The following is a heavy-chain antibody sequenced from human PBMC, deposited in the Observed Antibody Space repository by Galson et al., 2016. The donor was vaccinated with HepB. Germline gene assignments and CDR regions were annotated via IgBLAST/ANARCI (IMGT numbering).Heavy chain of an antibody. J-gene: IGHJ4*02. CDR2: IYYSGRT. Sequence: EPLSLTCTVSGGSISSFYWSWIRQPPGQGLEWIGYIYYSGRTNYNPSLKSRVTISVDTSKNQFSLKLKSVTAADTAVYYCARDRDSSSYYSLDYWGQGTLVTVSS. CDR3: ARDRDSSSYYSLDY. CDR1: GGSISSFY. V-gene: IGHV4-59*01. D-gene: IGHD3-22*01.